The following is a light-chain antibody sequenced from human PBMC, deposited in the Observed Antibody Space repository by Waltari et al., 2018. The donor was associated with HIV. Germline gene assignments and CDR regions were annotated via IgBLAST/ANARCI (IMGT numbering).Light chain of an antibody. J-gene: IGLJ2*01. CDR2: GTD. CDR3: AAWDDSLSVL. V-gene: IGLV1-47*01. Sequence: QSVLTQPPSASGTPGQSVTISCSGSSSNIGSNYVYWYQQVPGTAPKLLIHGTDPRPSGVPDRFSGSKSGTSAALAISGLRSEDEADYYCAAWDDSLSVLFGGGTKLTVL. CDR1: SSNIGSNY.